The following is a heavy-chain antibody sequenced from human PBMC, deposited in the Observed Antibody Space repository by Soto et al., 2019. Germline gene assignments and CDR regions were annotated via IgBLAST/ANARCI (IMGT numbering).Heavy chain of an antibody. Sequence: ASVKVSCKASGGTFSSYAISWVRQAPGQGLEWMGGIIPIFGTANYAQKFQGRVTITADESTSTAYMELSSLRSEDTAVYYCATPTTIFGVVNYYYGMAVWGQGTTVTVSS. CDR2: IIPIFGTA. D-gene: IGHD3-3*01. CDR3: ATPTTIFGVVNYYYGMAV. J-gene: IGHJ6*02. V-gene: IGHV1-69*13. CDR1: GGTFSSYA.